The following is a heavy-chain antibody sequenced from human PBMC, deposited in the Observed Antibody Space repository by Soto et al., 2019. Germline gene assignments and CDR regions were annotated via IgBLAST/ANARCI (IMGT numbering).Heavy chain of an antibody. CDR3: AKGWELPYGNDAFDI. Sequence: GGSLRLSCAASGFTFSSYAMSWVRQAPGKGLEWVSAISGSGGSTYYADSVKGRFTISRGNSKNTLYLQMNSLRAEDTAVYYCAKGWELPYGNDAFDIWGQGTMVTVSS. CDR2: ISGSGGST. V-gene: IGHV3-23*01. D-gene: IGHD1-26*01. J-gene: IGHJ3*02. CDR1: GFTFSSYA.